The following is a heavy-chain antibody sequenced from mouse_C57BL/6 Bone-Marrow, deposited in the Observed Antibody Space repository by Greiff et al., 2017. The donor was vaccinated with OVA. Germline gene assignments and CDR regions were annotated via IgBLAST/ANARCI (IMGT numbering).Heavy chain of an antibody. V-gene: IGHV5-15*01. CDR2: ISNLAYSI. CDR1: GFTFRDYG. CDR3: ARRAARAFYFDY. Sequence: EVKLQESGGGLVQPGGSLKLSCAASGFTFRDYGMAWVRQAQRKGPEWVAFISNLAYSIYYADTVTGRFTISGRNAKNTLYLEMSSLRSEDTAMYSVARRAARAFYFDYWGQGTTLTVSS. J-gene: IGHJ2*01.